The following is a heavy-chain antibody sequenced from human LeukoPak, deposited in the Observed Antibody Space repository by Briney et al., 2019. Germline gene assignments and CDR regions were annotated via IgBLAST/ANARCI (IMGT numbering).Heavy chain of an antibody. D-gene: IGHD3-10*01. CDR1: GFTFSSYS. CDR3: ARDSMVRAKNWFDP. V-gene: IGHV3-21*01. CDR2: ISSSSSYI. Sequence: PGGSLRLSCAASGFTFSSYSMNWVRQAPGKGLEWASSISSSSSYIYYADSVKGRFTISGDNAKNSLYLQMNSLRAEDTAVYYCARDSMVRAKNWFDPWGQGTLVTVSS. J-gene: IGHJ5*02.